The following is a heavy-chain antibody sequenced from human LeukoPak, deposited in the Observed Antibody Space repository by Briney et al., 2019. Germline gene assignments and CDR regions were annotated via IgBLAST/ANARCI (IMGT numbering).Heavy chain of an antibody. CDR2: ISSSSSYT. CDR3: AMTGIAAADPDY. D-gene: IGHD6-13*01. CDR1: GFTFSDYY. J-gene: IGHJ4*02. Sequence: PGGSLRLSCAASGFTFSDYYVSWIRQAPGKGLEWVSYISSSSSYTNYADSVKGRFTISRDNAKNSLYLQMNSLRAEDTAVYYCAMTGIAAADPDYWGQGTLVTVSS. V-gene: IGHV3-11*06.